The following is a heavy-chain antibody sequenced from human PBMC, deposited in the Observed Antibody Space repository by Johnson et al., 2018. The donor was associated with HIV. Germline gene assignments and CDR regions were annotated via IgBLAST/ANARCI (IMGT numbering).Heavy chain of an antibody. CDR2: IRTKPNTYAT. CDR3: SGYSITVGSTDKDDASDI. D-gene: IGHD5-18*01. Sequence: VQLVESGGGVVQPGRSLRLSCAASGFTFSSYGMHWVRQAPGKGLEWLGRIRTKPNTYATSSGASVQGRFSISRDDSKNTAYLQINSLKTEDTAVYYCSGYSITVGSTDKDDASDIWGQGTLVTVSS. V-gene: IGHV3-73*01. J-gene: IGHJ3*02. CDR1: GFTFSSYG.